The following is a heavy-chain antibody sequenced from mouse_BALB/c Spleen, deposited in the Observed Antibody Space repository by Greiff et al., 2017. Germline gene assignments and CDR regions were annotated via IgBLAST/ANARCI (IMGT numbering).Heavy chain of an antibody. CDR2: INPYNGAT. CDR1: GYSFTGYY. V-gene: IGHV1-31*01. J-gene: IGHJ2*01. CDR3: ARFITTVYFDY. Sequence: VQLKQSGPELVKPGASVKISCKASGYSFTGYYMHWVKQSHVKSLEWIGRINPYNGATSYNQNFKDKASLTVDKSSSTAYMELHSLTSEDSAVYYCARFITTVYFDYWGQGTTLTVSS. D-gene: IGHD1-1*01.